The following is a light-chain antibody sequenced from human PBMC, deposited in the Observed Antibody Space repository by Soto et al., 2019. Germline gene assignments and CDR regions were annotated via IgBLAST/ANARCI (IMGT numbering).Light chain of an antibody. CDR3: QQANSFPWT. J-gene: IGKJ1*01. V-gene: IGKV1-12*01. CDR1: QDISSW. Sequence: DIQMTQSPSSVSASVGDRVTITCRASQDISSWLAWYQQKPGKAPKLLIYSTSSLHTGVPPRFRGSGSGTDFTLTIISLQPEDFAIYFCQQANSFPWTFGQGTKVEI. CDR2: STS.